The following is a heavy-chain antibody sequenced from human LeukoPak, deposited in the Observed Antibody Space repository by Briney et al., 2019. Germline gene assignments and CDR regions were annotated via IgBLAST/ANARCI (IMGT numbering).Heavy chain of an antibody. CDR3: GRGTIAVVAADLRTDQ. V-gene: IGHV1-2*02. J-gene: IGHJ4*02. CDR2: MNPNSGGT. Sequence: ASVKVSCKASGYTFTGYYMHWVRQAPGQGLEWMGWMNPNSGGTNYAQRFQGRVTMTRDTSISTAYMELSSLTFDDTAVYYCGRGTIAVVAADLRTDQWGQGTLVIVSS. D-gene: IGHD2-15*01. CDR1: GYTFTGYY.